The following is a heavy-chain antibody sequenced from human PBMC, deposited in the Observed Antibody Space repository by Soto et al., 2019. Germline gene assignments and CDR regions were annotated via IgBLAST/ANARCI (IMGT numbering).Heavy chain of an antibody. CDR2: ISWNSGSI. CDR3: AKDGERIAVAGTGVDY. CDR1: GFTFDDYA. J-gene: IGHJ4*02. V-gene: IGHV3-9*01. Sequence: EVQLVESGGGLVQPGRSLRLSCAASGFTFDDYAMHWVRQAPGKGLEWVSGISWNSGSIGYADSVKGRFTISRDNAKNSLYLQMNSLRAEDTALYYCAKDGERIAVAGTGVDYWGQGTLVTVSS. D-gene: IGHD6-19*01.